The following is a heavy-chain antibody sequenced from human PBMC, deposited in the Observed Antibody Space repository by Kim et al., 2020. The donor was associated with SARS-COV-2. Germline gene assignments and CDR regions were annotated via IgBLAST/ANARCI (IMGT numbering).Heavy chain of an antibody. CDR3: ARADTRYYYYAMDV. D-gene: IGHD5-18*01. CDR2: IFYTGST. J-gene: IGHJ6*02. V-gene: IGHV4-39*07. Sequence: SETLSLTCTVSGGSISSGSDYWGWIRQPPGKGLEWIGSIFYTGSTYYNPSLKSRVTISVDTSKNQFSLKVSSVTAADTAVYYCARADTRYYYYAMDVWGQGTTVPVSS. CDR1: GGSISSGSDY.